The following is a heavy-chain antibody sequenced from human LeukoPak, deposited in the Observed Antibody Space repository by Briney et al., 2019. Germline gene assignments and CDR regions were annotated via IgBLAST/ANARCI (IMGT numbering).Heavy chain of an antibody. V-gene: IGHV1-69*13. CDR2: IIPSFGTP. CDR1: GDTFSG. J-gene: IGHJ2*01. Sequence: ASVKVSCKASGDTFSGISWVRQAPGQGLEWMGGIIPSFGTPTYAQKFQGRVTITAYESTSTACMELSSLRSEDTAVYYCARNKGKYWHFDLWGRGSLVTVSS. CDR3: ARNKGKYWHFDL. D-gene: IGHD1/OR15-1a*01.